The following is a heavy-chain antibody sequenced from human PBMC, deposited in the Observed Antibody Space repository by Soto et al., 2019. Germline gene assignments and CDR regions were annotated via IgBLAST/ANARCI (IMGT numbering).Heavy chain of an antibody. D-gene: IGHD3-22*01. CDR2: IIPIFGTA. CDR3: ARASYDSSGYYYSDY. V-gene: IGHV1-69*13. J-gene: IGHJ4*02. CDR1: GCTFSSYA. Sequence: AVKVSCKASGCTFSSYAISWVRQAPGQGLEWMGGIIPIFGTANYAQKFQGRVTITADESTSTAYMELSSLRSEDTAVYYCARASYDSSGYYYSDYWGQGTLVTVSS.